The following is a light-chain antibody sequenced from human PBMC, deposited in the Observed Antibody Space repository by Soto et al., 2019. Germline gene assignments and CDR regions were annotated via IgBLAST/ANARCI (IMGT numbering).Light chain of an antibody. CDR1: SSNIGSNT. CDR3: ASWDDSRKGVV. V-gene: IGLV1-44*01. Sequence: QSVLTQPPSASGTPGQRVTLSRSGRSSNIGSNTVTWYQHLPGTAPKLLIYSNDQRPSGVPDRFSDSKSGTPASLAISGLQSEDEADYYCASWDDSRKGVVFGGGTKLTVL. J-gene: IGLJ2*01. CDR2: SND.